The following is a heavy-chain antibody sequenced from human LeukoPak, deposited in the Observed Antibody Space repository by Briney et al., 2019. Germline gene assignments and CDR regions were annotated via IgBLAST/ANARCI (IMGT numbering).Heavy chain of an antibody. CDR3: ARVANYYDSSGYQPDDAFDI. D-gene: IGHD3-22*01. V-gene: IGHV1-8*01. J-gene: IGHJ3*02. CDR2: MNPNSGNT. CDR1: GYTFTSYD. Sequence: ASVKVSCKASGYTFTSYDINWVRQATGQGLEWMGQMNPNSGNTGYAQKFQGRVTMTRNTSISTAYMELSSLRSEDTAVYYCARVANYYDSSGYQPDDAFDIWGQGTMVTVSS.